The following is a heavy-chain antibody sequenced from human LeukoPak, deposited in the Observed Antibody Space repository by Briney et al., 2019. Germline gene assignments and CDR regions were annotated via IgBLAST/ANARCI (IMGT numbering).Heavy chain of an antibody. CDR2: ISSSSSYI. Sequence: GGSLRLSCAASGFTFSSYSMNWVRQAPGKGLEWVSSISSSSSYIYYADSVKGRFTISRDNAKNSLYLQMNSLRAEDTAVYYCARPEGYCSSTSCQYYYYYCMDVWGKGTTVTVSS. V-gene: IGHV3-21*01. J-gene: IGHJ6*03. CDR3: ARPEGYCSSTSCQYYYYYCMDV. CDR1: GFTFSSYS. D-gene: IGHD2-2*01.